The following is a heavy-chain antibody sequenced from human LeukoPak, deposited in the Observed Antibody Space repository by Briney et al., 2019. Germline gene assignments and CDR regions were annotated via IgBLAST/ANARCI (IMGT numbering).Heavy chain of an antibody. CDR3: AKDRGYDGRVLSYYFDY. Sequence: GGSLRLSCAASGFPHCSYAVRWLRHARGKGLEWVSAISGSGGSTYYADCVKGRFTISRDNSKNTLYLQMNSLRAEDTAVYYCAKDRGYDGRVLSYYFDYWGQGTLVTVSS. CDR2: ISGSGGST. D-gene: IGHD3-22*01. J-gene: IGHJ4*02. CDR1: GFPHCSYA. V-gene: IGHV3-23*01.